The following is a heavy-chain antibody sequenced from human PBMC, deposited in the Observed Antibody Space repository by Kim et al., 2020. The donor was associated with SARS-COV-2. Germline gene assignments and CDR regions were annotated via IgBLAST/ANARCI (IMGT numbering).Heavy chain of an antibody. CDR3: ARGWTPSPVIPGNWFDP. V-gene: IGHV4-31*03. Sequence: SETLSLTCTVSGGSISRGGYYWSWIRQHPGKGLEWIGYIYYSGSTYYNPSLKSRVTISVDTSKNQFSLKLSSVTAADTAVYYCARGWTPSPVIPGNWFDPWGQGTLVTVSS. CDR1: GGSISRGGYY. J-gene: IGHJ5*02. CDR2: IYYSGST. D-gene: IGHD3-16*02.